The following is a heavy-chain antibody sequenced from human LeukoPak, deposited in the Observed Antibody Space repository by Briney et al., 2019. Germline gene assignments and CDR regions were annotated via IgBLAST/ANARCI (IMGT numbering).Heavy chain of an antibody. CDR1: GGSFSGYY. V-gene: IGHV4-34*01. Sequence: PSETLSLTCAVYGGSFSGYYWSWIRQPPGKGLEWIGEINHSGSTNYNPSLKSRVTISVDTSKNQFSLKLSSVTAADTAVYYCASMYNWNDRGSWFDPWGQGTLVIVSS. CDR3: ASMYNWNDRGSWFDP. CDR2: INHSGST. D-gene: IGHD1-20*01. J-gene: IGHJ5*02.